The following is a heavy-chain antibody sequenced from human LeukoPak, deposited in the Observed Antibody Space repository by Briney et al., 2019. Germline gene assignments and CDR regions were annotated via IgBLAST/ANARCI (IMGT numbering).Heavy chain of an antibody. Sequence: PGGSLRLSCAASGFTFSSYWMSWVRQAPGKGLEWVANIKQDGSEKYYVDSVKGRFTISRDNAKNSLYLQMNSLRAEDTAVYYCASTMVRGVNIPGTNDYWGQGTLVTVSS. D-gene: IGHD3-10*01. CDR3: ASTMVRGVNIPGTNDY. J-gene: IGHJ4*02. V-gene: IGHV3-7*01. CDR2: IKQDGSEK. CDR1: GFTFSSYW.